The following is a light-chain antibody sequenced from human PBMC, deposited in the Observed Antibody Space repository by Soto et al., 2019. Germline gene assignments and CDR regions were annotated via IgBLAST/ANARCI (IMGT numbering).Light chain of an antibody. Sequence: DIQMTQSPSTLSASVGDRVTITCRASESISSWLAWYQQKPGKAPKVLIYKASSLESGVPSRFSGSGSGTEFTLTISSLQPDDSATYYCQQYNNYLFTFGPGTKVDIK. V-gene: IGKV1-5*03. CDR1: ESISSW. CDR2: KAS. J-gene: IGKJ3*01. CDR3: QQYNNYLFT.